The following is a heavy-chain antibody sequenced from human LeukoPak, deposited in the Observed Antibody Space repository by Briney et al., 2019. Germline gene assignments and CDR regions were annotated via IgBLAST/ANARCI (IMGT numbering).Heavy chain of an antibody. CDR3: TRGKPETVFDS. CDR2: INHSGST. Sequence: KPSETLSLTCSVYGGSFSGYCWSWIRQPPGKGREWIGEINHSGSTNYSPSLRTRVTISLDRSKDQSSLKLTSVPAADTAVYYCTRGKPETVFDSWGRGTLVTVSS. J-gene: IGHJ4*01. CDR1: GGSFSGYC. V-gene: IGHV4-34*01.